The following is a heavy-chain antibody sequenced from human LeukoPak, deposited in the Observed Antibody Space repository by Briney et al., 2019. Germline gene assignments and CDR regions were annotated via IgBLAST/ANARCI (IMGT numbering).Heavy chain of an antibody. Sequence: ASVKVSCKASGYTFTAYYIHWVRQAPGQGLECMGWINPDIGGTDYAQKFQGRVTMTGDTSISTAYMELTRLRSDDTAVYYCARGDYTSLTPMDFWGQGTMVTVSS. CDR3: ARGDYTSLTPMDF. J-gene: IGHJ3*01. D-gene: IGHD2-2*02. V-gene: IGHV1-2*02. CDR1: GYTFTAYY. CDR2: INPDIGGT.